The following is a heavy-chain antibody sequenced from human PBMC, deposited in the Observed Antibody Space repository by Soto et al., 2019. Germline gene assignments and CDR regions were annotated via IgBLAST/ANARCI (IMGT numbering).Heavy chain of an antibody. CDR3: ARGFPTVVTVDY. J-gene: IGHJ4*02. Sequence: SETLSLTCTVSGDSINSSSYYWGWVRQPPGKGLEWIGSIYYSGSTYYNPSLKSRVTISVDTSKNQFSLKLSSVTAADTAVYYCARGFPTVVTVDYWGQGTLDTVSS. CDR2: IYYSGST. CDR1: GDSINSSSYY. D-gene: IGHD4-17*01. V-gene: IGHV4-39*01.